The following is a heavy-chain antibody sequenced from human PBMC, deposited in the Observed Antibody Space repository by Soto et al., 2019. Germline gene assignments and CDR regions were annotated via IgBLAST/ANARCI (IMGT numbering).Heavy chain of an antibody. CDR1: GYTFADFY. J-gene: IGHJ4*02. CDR3: ATSTYDDFWSGYF. Sequence: AASVKVSCKTSGYTFADFYIHWVRQAPGQGFEWMGWMNPNTGGAVYAQKFLGRVAMTRDTSISTAYMELSRLSSNDPAVYFCATSTYDDFWSGYFWGQGTLVTVSS. CDR2: MNPNTGGA. V-gene: IGHV1-2*02. D-gene: IGHD3-3*01.